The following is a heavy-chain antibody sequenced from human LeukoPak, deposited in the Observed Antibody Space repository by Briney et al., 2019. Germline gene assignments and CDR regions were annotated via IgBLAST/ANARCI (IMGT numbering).Heavy chain of an antibody. CDR1: GGTFSSYA. V-gene: IGHV1-69*05. CDR2: IIPIFGTA. CDR3: ARARAMRAAFDI. Sequence: SVKVSCKXSGGTFSSYAISWVRQAPGQGLEWMGRIIPIFGTANYSQKFQGRVTITTDESTSTAYMELSSLRSEDTAVYYCARARAMRAAFDIWGQGTMVTVSS. J-gene: IGHJ3*02.